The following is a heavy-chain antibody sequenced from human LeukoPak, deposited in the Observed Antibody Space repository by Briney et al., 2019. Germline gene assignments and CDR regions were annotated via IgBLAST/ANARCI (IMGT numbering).Heavy chain of an antibody. J-gene: IGHJ4*02. CDR3: AKQYSSGWYLFDY. V-gene: IGHV3-30*02. CDR2: IHYDGSIK. D-gene: IGHD6-19*01. CDR1: GFTFSNYG. Sequence: GGSLRLSCAASGFTFSNYGMHWVRQAPGKGLEWVAFIHYDGSIKYYADSVNGRFTISRDNSKNTLYLQMNSLRAEDTAVYYCAKQYSSGWYLFDYWGQGTLVTVSS.